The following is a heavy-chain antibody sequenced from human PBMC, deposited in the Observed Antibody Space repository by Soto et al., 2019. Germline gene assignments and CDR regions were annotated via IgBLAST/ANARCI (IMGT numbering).Heavy chain of an antibody. J-gene: IGHJ4*02. V-gene: IGHV4-34*01. D-gene: IGHD6-13*01. CDR1: GGSFSGYY. Sequence: QVQLQQWGAGLLKPLETLSLTCAVYGGSFSGYYWSWIRQPPGKGLEWIGEINHSGSTNYNPSLKSRVTISVDTSKNQFSLKLSSVTAADTAVYYCARGGGGIAAVGTVYWGQGTLVTVSS. CDR3: ARGGGGIAAVGTVY. CDR2: INHSGST.